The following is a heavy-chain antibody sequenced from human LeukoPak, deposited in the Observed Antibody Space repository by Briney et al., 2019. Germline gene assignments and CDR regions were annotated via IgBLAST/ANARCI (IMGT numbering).Heavy chain of an antibody. CDR3: ARVPYGQQPNPPDY. D-gene: IGHD6-13*01. CDR2: INPNSGGT. V-gene: IGHV1-2*02. Sequence: ASVKVSCKASGYTFTGYYMHWVRQAPGQGLEWMGWINPNSGGTNYAQKFQGRVTMTRDTSISTAYMELSRLRSDDTAVYYCARVPYGQQPNPPDYWGQGTLVTVSS. J-gene: IGHJ4*02. CDR1: GYTFTGYY.